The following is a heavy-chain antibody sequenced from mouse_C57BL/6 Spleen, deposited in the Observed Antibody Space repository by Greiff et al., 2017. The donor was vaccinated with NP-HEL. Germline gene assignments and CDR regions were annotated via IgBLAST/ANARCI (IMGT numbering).Heavy chain of an antibody. D-gene: IGHD2-4*01. V-gene: IGHV5-4*01. CDR3: AGFYYDYDGFAY. CDR1: GFTFSSYA. J-gene: IGHJ3*01. CDR2: ISDGGSYT. Sequence: EVQRVESGGGLVKPGGSLKLSCAASGFTFSSYAMSSVRQTPEKRLEWVATISDGGSYTYYPDNVKGRFTISRDNAKNNLYLQMSHLKSEDTAMYYCAGFYYDYDGFAYWGQGTLVTVSA.